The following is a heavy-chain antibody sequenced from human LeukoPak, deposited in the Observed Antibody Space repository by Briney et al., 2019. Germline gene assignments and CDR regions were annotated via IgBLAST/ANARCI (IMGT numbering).Heavy chain of an antibody. CDR3: ARALPYGSGSYYKGFDY. V-gene: IGHV1-8*03. J-gene: IGHJ4*02. CDR1: GYTFTDYY. Sequence: GASVKVSCKASGYTFTDYYIHWVRQAPGQGLEWMGWMNPNSGNTGYAQKFQGRVTITRNTSISTAYMELSSLRSEDTAVYYCARALPYGSGSYYKGFDYWGQGTLVTVSS. CDR2: MNPNSGNT. D-gene: IGHD3-10*01.